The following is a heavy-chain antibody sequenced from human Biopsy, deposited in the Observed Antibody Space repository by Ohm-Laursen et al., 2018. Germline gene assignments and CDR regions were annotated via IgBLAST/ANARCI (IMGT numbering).Heavy chain of an antibody. CDR2: IRDSGDSA. D-gene: IGHD5-24*01. CDR1: GFTFSSHA. J-gene: IGHJ4*02. CDR3: ARGPSGVATIG. Sequence: SLRLSCTASGFTFSSHAMAWVRQAPGKGLEWVSGIRDSGDSAYCADSVKGRFTISRDSSKNTLYLQMNSLRVEDTAVYYCARGPSGVATIGRGQGTLVTVSS. V-gene: IGHV3-23*01.